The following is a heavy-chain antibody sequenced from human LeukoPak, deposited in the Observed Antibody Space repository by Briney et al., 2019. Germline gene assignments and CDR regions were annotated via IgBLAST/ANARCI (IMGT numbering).Heavy chain of an antibody. CDR1: GFTLSSYS. Sequence: GGSLRLSCAASGFTLSSYSMNWVRQAPGKGLEWVSFISSSSSYIYYADSVKGRFTISRDNAKNSLYLQMNSLRAEDTAVYYCAELGITMIGGVWGKGTTVTISS. CDR3: AELGITMIGGV. D-gene: IGHD3-10*02. J-gene: IGHJ6*04. V-gene: IGHV3-21*01. CDR2: ISSSSSYI.